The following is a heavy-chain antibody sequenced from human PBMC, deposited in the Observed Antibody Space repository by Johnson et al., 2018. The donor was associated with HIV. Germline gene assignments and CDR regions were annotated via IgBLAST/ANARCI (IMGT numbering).Heavy chain of an antibody. D-gene: IGHD3-22*01. V-gene: IGHV3-30*03. CDR3: ARDPSYDMAHTDGFDI. CDR1: RFTFSSYG. CDR2: ISYDGANK. Sequence: QVQLVESGGGLVQPGRSLRLSCVASRFTFSSYGMHWVRQAPGKGLEWVAVISYDGANKYYADSVKGRFTISRDNSKNTLYLQMNSLRAEDTAVYYCARDPSYDMAHTDGFDIWGQGTMVTVSS. J-gene: IGHJ3*02.